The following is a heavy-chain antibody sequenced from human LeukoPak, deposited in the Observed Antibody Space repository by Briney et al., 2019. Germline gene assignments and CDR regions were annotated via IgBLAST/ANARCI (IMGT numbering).Heavy chain of an antibody. V-gene: IGHV1-2*04. CDR1: GYTFTGYY. CDR3: TRETSSRYFDY. Sequence: ASVKVSCKASGYTFTGYYMHWVRQAPGQGLEWMGWINPNSGGANYAQKFQGWVTMTRDTSISTAYMELSRLRSDDTAVYYCTRETSSRYFDYWGQGTLVTVSS. J-gene: IGHJ4*02. CDR2: INPNSGGA.